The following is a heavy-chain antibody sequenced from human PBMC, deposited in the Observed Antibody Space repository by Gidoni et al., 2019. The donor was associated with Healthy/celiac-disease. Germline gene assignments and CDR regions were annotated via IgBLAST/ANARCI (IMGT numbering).Heavy chain of an antibody. Sequence: QVQLQESGPGLVKPSQPLSLTCTVSGGSISSGGYYWSWIRQHPGKGLEWIGYIYYSGSTYYNPSLKSRVTISVDTSKNQFSLKLSSVTAADTAVYYCAREYDYVWGSSDGMDVWGQGTTVTVSS. CDR3: AREYDYVWGSSDGMDV. V-gene: IGHV4-31*03. CDR1: GGSISSGGYY. J-gene: IGHJ6*02. CDR2: IYYSGST. D-gene: IGHD3-16*01.